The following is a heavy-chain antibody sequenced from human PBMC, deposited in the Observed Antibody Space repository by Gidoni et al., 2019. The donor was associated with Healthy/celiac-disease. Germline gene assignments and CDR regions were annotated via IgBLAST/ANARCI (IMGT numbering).Heavy chain of an antibody. Sequence: QLPLQESVPGLVKPSETLSLTCPVAGGSISSSSYYWGWIRQPPGKGLEWIGSIYYSGSTYYNPSLKSRVTISVDTSKNQFSLKLSSVTAADTAVYYCARPVGALVSWGQGTLVTVSS. V-gene: IGHV4-39*01. J-gene: IGHJ4*02. CDR1: GGSISSSSYY. D-gene: IGHD1-26*01. CDR3: ARPVGALVS. CDR2: IYYSGST.